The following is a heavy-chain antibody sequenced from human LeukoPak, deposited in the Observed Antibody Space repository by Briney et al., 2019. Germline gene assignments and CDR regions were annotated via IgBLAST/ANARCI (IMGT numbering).Heavy chain of an antibody. D-gene: IGHD4-23*01. CDR3: ARHYGGFYDY. CDR1: GGSLNGYY. CDR2: TYDSGTT. J-gene: IGHJ4*02. V-gene: IGHV4-59*08. Sequence: SETLSLTCTVSGGSLNGYYWDWIRQPPGKGLEWIGFTYDSGTTNYNPSLKSRVTISVDPSKNQFSLRLSSVTAADTAVYYCARHYGGFYDYWGQGTLVTVSS.